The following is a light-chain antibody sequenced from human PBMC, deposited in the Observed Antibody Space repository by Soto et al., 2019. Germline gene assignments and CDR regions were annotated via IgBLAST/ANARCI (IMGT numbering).Light chain of an antibody. Sequence: EVLMTQSPAILSVSPGESATLSCRASQSVNSNYLAWYQQHPGQPPRLLIYGISTRATGIPARFSGSGSGTEFSLTISSLQSEDFAVYYCQQYSKWPITFGQGTRLETK. CDR1: QSVNSN. J-gene: IGKJ5*01. CDR2: GIS. V-gene: IGKV3-15*01. CDR3: QQYSKWPIT.